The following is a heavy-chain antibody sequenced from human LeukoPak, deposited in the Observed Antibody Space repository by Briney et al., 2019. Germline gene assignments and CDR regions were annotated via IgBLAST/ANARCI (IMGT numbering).Heavy chain of an antibody. J-gene: IGHJ4*02. CDR1: GFTFDDYA. CDR2: ISWNSGSI. V-gene: IGHV3-9*01. CDR3: ARVLYSSGSPFDY. Sequence: GGSLRLSCAASGFTFDDYAMHWVRQAPGKGLEWVSGISWNSGSIGYADSVKGRFTISRDNAKNSLYLQMNSLRAEDTAVYYCARVLYSSGSPFDYWGQGTLVTVSS. D-gene: IGHD3-22*01.